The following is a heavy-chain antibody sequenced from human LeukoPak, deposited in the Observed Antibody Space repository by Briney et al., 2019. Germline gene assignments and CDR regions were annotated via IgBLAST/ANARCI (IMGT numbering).Heavy chain of an antibody. Sequence: SETLSLTCTVSGGSISSYYWSWIRQPPGKGLEWIGYIHYSGTTNYYPSLKSRVTIALDTSKNQFSPKLNSVTAADTAVYYCARFGASSSRFFDQWGQGTLVTVSS. CDR1: GGSISSYY. CDR2: IHYSGTT. V-gene: IGHV4-59*01. J-gene: IGHJ4*02. D-gene: IGHD6-6*01. CDR3: ARFGASSSRFFDQ.